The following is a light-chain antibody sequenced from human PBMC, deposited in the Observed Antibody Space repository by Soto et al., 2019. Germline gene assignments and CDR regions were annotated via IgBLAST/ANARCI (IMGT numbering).Light chain of an antibody. CDR3: SSYTTSTSFIL. Sequence: QSALTQPASVSGSPGQSITISCTGTSSDIGNYDFVSWYQQVPGTAPKAMIYEVSSRPSGVSNRSSGSKSGNTASLTISGLQAEDEAYDYCSSYTTSTSFILFGGGTKLTVL. V-gene: IGLV2-14*01. CDR1: SSDIGNYDF. CDR2: EVS. J-gene: IGLJ2*01.